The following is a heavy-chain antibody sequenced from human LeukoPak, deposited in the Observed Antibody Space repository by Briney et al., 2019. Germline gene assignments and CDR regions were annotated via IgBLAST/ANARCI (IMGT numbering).Heavy chain of an antibody. D-gene: IGHD2-8*01. V-gene: IGHV3-73*01. Sequence: QTGGSLRLSCAASGFTFSGSAMHWVRQASGKGLEWVGRIRSKANSYATAYAASVKGRFTISRDDSKNTAYLQMNSLKTEDTAVYYCAKDPDCTSGICYTFFDYWGQGTLVTVSS. CDR2: IRSKANSYAT. CDR1: GFTFSGSA. J-gene: IGHJ4*02. CDR3: AKDPDCTSGICYTFFDY.